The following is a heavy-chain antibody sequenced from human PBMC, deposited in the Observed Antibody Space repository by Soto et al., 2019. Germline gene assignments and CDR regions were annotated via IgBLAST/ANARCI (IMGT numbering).Heavy chain of an antibody. V-gene: IGHV1-18*01. Sequence: ASVKVSCKASGYTFTNYGISWVRQAPGQGLEWMGWINVYNGNTKYAQKVQGRVTMTTDTSTSTAYMELRSLRSDDTAVYYCARGVVSWSYYNHYNLLALCGQGSLVPVSS. J-gene: IGHJ1*01. CDR2: INVYNGNT. D-gene: IGHD3-10*01. CDR1: GYTFTNYG. CDR3: ARGVVSWSYYNHYNLLAL.